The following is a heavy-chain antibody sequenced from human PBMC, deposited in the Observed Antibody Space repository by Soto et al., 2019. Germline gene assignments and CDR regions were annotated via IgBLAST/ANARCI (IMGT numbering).Heavy chain of an antibody. V-gene: IGHV3-66*01. J-gene: IGHJ6*02. Sequence: GGSLRLSCAASGFTVSNNYMSWVRQAPGKGLEWVSVIYSGGSTYYADSVKGRFTLSRDSSKNTLHLQMNSLRAEDTAVYYCVRVNSYYYGMDVWGQGTTVTVSS. CDR1: GFTVSNNY. CDR2: IYSGGST. CDR3: VRVNSYYYGMDV.